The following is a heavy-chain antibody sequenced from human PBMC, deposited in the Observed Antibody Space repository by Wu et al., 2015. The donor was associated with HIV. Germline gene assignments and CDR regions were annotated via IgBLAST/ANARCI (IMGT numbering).Heavy chain of an antibody. CDR2: IIPIFGTA. Sequence: QVQLVQSGAKVKKPGSSVKVSCKASGGTFSSYAISWVRQAPGQGLEWMGGIIPIFGTANYAQKFQGRVTITADESTSTAYMELSSLRSEDTAVYYCAREMAGFYGDNIRYYFDYWGQGTLVTVSS. CDR3: AREMAGFYGDNIRYYFDY. J-gene: IGHJ4*02. V-gene: IGHV1-69*12. CDR1: GGTFSSYA. D-gene: IGHD4-17*01.